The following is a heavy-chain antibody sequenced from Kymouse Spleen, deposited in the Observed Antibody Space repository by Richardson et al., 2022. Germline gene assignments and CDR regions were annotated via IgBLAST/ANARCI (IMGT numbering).Heavy chain of an antibody. Sequence: QVQLQQWGAGLLKPSETLSLTCAVYGGSFSGYYWSWIRQPPGKGLEWIGEINHSGSTNYNPSLKSRVTISVDTSKNQFSLKLSSVTAADTAVYYCARGPDILTGYYSFDYWGQGTLVTVSS. J-gene: IGHJ4*02. CDR3: ARGPDILTGYYSFDY. CDR1: GGSFSGYY. D-gene: IGHD3-9*01. V-gene: IGHV4-34*01. CDR2: INHSGST.